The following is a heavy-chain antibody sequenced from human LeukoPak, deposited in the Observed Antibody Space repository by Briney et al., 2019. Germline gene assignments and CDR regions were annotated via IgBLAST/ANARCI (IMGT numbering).Heavy chain of an antibody. CDR1: GYSFTSYW. CDR2: IYPGDSDT. Sequence: GESLKISCKGSGYSFTSYWIGWVRQMPGKGLEWMGIIYPGDSDTRYSPSFQGQVTISADKSISTAYLQWSSLKASDTAMYYCARAPDYYDTNGYYFGYCGQETLVTVSS. D-gene: IGHD3-22*01. CDR3: ARAPDYYDTNGYYFGY. J-gene: IGHJ4*02. V-gene: IGHV5-51*01.